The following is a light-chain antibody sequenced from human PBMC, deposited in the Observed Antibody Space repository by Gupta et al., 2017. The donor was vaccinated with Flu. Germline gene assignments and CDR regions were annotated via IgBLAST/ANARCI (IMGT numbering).Light chain of an antibody. J-gene: IGLJ2*01. CDR3: SSYAGTTSVHIV. CDR1: NADVGTEEY. CDR2: DDN. V-gene: IGLV2-14*03. Sequence: TISFTKSNADVGTEEYVSWYQQHPGKAPSLMIYDDNLRRSGGAERCSGSKSGNTASLTISGLQGEDEADYYCSSYAGTTSVHIVFGGGTKLTV.